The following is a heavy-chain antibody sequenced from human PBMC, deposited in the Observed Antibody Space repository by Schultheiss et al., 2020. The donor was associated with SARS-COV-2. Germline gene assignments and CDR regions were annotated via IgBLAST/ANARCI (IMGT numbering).Heavy chain of an antibody. CDR3: AHIMLKFGGGIVFDY. D-gene: IGHD3-16*02. V-gene: IGHV2-5*02. J-gene: IGHJ4*02. CDR2: IYWDDDK. CDR1: GFSLRTSGVG. Sequence: SGPTLVKPTQTLTLTCTFSGFSLRTSGVGVGWIRQPPGKALEWLALIYWDDDKRYSPSLKSRFTLTKDTSKNQVVLTMTNMDPEDTATYYCAHIMLKFGGGIVFDYWGQGTLVTVSS.